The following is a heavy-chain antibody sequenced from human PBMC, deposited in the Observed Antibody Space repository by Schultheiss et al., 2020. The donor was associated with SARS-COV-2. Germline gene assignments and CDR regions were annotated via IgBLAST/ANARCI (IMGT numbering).Heavy chain of an antibody. CDR3: ARLTRIPLHGMDV. V-gene: IGHV3-20*04. CDR1: RFTFDDYA. Sequence: GGSLRLSCASSRFTFDDYAMHWVRQAPGKGLEWVSTVSGDGAVTYYADSVKGRFTISRDNAKNSLYLQMNSLRAEDTAVYYCARLTRIPLHGMDVWGQGTTVTVSS. CDR2: VSGDGAVT. J-gene: IGHJ6*02. D-gene: IGHD2-2*02.